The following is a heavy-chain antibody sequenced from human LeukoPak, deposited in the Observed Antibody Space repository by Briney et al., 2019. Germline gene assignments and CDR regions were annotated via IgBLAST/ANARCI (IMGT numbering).Heavy chain of an antibody. D-gene: IGHD4-17*01. CDR2: IYNNGRS. CDR1: GFTVSSNY. Sequence: DPGGSLRLSCTASGFTVSSNYMSWVRQPPGKGLEWVSVIYNNGRSYYADSVKGRFTISRDDSQNTLYLQMNGLRSEDTAVYYCAKDLLGGLRDYWGQGTQVTVSS. J-gene: IGHJ4*02. CDR3: AKDLLGGLRDY. V-gene: IGHV3-66*01.